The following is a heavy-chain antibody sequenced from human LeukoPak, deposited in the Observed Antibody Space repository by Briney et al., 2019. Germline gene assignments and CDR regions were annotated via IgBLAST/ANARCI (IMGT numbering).Heavy chain of an antibody. CDR1: GGSISSGSYY. J-gene: IGHJ4*02. Sequence: PSETLSLTCTVSGGSISSGSYYWSWMRQPAGKGLEWIGRIYTSGRTNYNPSLKSRVTISVDTSKNQFSLKLSSVTAADTALYYCANRYGGNPWVYWGQGTLVTVSS. CDR3: ANRYGGNPWVY. CDR2: IYTSGRT. D-gene: IGHD4-23*01. V-gene: IGHV4-61*02.